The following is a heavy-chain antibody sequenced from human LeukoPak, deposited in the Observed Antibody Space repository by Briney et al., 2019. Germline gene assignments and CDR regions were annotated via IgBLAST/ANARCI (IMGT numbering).Heavy chain of an antibody. CDR3: ATTERAEYYYYYMDV. Sequence: PSETLSLTCTVSGGSISSGGYYWSWIRQPPGKGLEWIGYIYTSGSTNYNPSLKSRVTISVDTSKNQFSLKLSSVTAADTAVYYCATTERAEYYYYYMDVWGKGTTVTVSS. D-gene: IGHD6-25*01. V-gene: IGHV4-61*08. J-gene: IGHJ6*03. CDR2: IYTSGST. CDR1: GGSISSGGYY.